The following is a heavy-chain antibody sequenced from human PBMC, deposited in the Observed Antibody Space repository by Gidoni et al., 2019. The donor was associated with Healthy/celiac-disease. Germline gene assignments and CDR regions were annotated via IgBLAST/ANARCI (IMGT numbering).Heavy chain of an antibody. Sequence: QVQLQQWGAGLLKPSETLSLTCAVYEGSFSGYYWSWIRQPPGKGLEWIGEINHSGSTNYNPSLKSRVTISVDTSKNQFSLKLSSVTAADTAVYYCARGRSVMYSSSWSLFDYWGQGTLVTVSS. CDR1: EGSFSGYY. J-gene: IGHJ4*02. V-gene: IGHV4-34*01. CDR2: INHSGST. D-gene: IGHD6-13*01. CDR3: ARGRSVMYSSSWSLFDY.